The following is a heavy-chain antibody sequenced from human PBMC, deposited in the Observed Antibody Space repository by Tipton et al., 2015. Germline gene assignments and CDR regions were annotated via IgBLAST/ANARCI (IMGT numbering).Heavy chain of an antibody. CDR3: ARLGLDTSWWVDY. J-gene: IGHJ4*02. Sequence: QLVQSGAEVKKPGESLKISCKGSGYSFTTSWIGWVRQMPGKGLEWMGIIYVGDSDTRYSQSFQGQVTISADKSTSTAYLQWNSLKASDTAMYYCARLGLDTSWWVDYWGQGTLVIVSS. CDR1: GYSFTTSW. V-gene: IGHV5-51*01. D-gene: IGHD2-8*02. CDR2: IYVGDSDT.